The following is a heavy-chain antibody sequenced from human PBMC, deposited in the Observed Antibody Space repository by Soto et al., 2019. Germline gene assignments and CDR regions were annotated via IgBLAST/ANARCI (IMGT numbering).Heavy chain of an antibody. CDR3: AGERGIVVVPAAIPKNWFDP. CDR2: INPSGGST. J-gene: IGHJ5*02. Sequence: GASVKVSCKASGYTFTSYYMHWVRQAPGQGLEWMGIINPSGGSTSYAQKFQGRVTMTRDTSTSTVYMELSSLRSEDTAVYYCAGERGIVVVPAAIPKNWFDPWGQGTLVTVSS. CDR1: GYTFTSYY. D-gene: IGHD2-2*02. V-gene: IGHV1-46*01.